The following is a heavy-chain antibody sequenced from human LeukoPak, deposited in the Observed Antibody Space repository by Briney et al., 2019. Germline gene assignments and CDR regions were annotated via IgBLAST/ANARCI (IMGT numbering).Heavy chain of an antibody. V-gene: IGHV4-59*01. Sequence: KPSETLSLTCTVSGGSISGDYWTWIRQPPGKGLEWIGYIYSSGSTNYNPSLKSRVTISVDTSKNHFSLKLSSVTAADTAVYYCATVGGSSWYGWFDPWGQGTLVTVSS. CDR1: GGSISGDY. D-gene: IGHD6-13*01. J-gene: IGHJ5*02. CDR2: IYSSGST. CDR3: ATVGGSSWYGWFDP.